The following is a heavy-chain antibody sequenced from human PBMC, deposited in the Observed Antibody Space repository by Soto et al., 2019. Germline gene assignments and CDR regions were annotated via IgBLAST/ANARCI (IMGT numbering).Heavy chain of an antibody. CDR3: ARDVVGPTVIWFDT. V-gene: IGHV3-48*01. CDR1: GFTFSSYN. D-gene: IGHD2-15*01. Sequence: EVQLVESGGGLVQPGGSLRLSCAASGFTFSSYNMNWVRQAPGKGLEWVSYISSSSSTIYYADSVKGRFTISRDNAKNSLYLQMNSLRAEDTAVYYCARDVVGPTVIWFDTWGQITIFTVSS. J-gene: IGHJ5*02. CDR2: ISSSSSTI.